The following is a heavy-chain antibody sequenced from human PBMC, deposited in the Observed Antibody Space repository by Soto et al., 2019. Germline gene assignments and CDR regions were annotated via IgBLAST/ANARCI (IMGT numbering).Heavy chain of an antibody. CDR2: ISYDGSNK. CDR1: GFTFSSYA. D-gene: IGHD3-22*01. CDR3: ARPLEIVDATDAFDI. V-gene: IGHV3-30-3*01. J-gene: IGHJ3*02. Sequence: QVQLVESGGGVVQPGRSLRLSCAASGFTFSSYAMHWVRQAPGKGLEWVAVISYDGSNKYYADSVKGRFTISRDNSKNTLYLQMNSLRAEDTAVYYCARPLEIVDATDAFDIWGQGTMVTVSS.